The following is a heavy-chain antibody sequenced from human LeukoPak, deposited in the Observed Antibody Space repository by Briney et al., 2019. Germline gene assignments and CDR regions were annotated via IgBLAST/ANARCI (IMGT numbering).Heavy chain of an antibody. J-gene: IGHJ4*02. CDR1: GFTFSSYA. Sequence: GGSLRLSCAASGFTFSSYAMHWVRPAPGRGLEYVSAIRSNGGSTNYANSVRGRFTISRDNAKNTLYLQMGSLRAEDMAVYYCTRSEDYGYVWGSCRDIFDYWGQGTLVTVSS. D-gene: IGHD3-16*02. V-gene: IGHV3-64*01. CDR2: IRSNGGST. CDR3: TRSEDYGYVWGSCRDIFDY.